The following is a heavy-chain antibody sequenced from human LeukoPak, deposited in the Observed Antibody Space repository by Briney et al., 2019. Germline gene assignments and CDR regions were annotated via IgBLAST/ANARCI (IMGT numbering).Heavy chain of an antibody. CDR1: GYTFTSYA. CDR3: ARSHYYDSSGYYLGY. D-gene: IGHD3-22*01. Sequence: GASVKVSCKASGYTFTSYAMHWVRQAPGQRLEWMGWINAGNGNTKYSQKFQGRVTMTRDTSTSTVYMELSSLRSEDTAAYYCARSHYYDSSGYYLGYWGQGTLVTVSS. CDR2: INAGNGNT. J-gene: IGHJ4*02. V-gene: IGHV1-3*01.